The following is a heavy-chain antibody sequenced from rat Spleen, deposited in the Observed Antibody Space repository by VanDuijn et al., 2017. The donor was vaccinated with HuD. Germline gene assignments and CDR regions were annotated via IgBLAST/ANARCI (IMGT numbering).Heavy chain of an antibody. V-gene: IGHV5S13*01. Sequence: EVQLVESGGGLVQPGRSLKLSCAASGFTFSNYGMAWVRQAPTKGLEWVASITNSGGNTYYRDSVKGRFTISRDNAESTLYLQLDSLRSEDTATYYCTRENWKPDYWGQGVMVTVSS. CDR2: ITNSGGNT. D-gene: IGHD4-2*01. CDR3: TRENWKPDY. CDR1: GFTFSNYG. J-gene: IGHJ2*01.